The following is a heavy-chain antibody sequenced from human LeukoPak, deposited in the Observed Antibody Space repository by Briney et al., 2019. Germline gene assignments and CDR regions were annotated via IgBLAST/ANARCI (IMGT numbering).Heavy chain of an antibody. CDR3: TRRFDS. CDR2: ISDTGSTI. J-gene: IGHJ4*02. Sequence: GGSLRLSCVASGFTLSSYSMNWVRQAPGKGLEWVSYISDTGSTIAYADSVKGRFTMSRDEAKNSLHLQMNSLRDEDTAVYYCTRRFDSWGQGVLVTVFS. V-gene: IGHV3-48*02. CDR1: GFTLSSYS.